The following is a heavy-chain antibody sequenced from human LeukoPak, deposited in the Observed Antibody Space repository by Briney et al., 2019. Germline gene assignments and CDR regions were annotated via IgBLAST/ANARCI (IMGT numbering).Heavy chain of an antibody. CDR2: IYSGGST. CDR3: ASSPQY. Sequence: SCAXSGFTVXSNYMSWVRQAPGKGLEWVSVIYSGGSTYYADSVKGRFTISRDNSKNTLYLQMNSLRAEDTAVYYCASSPQYWGQGTPVTVSS. J-gene: IGHJ4*02. CDR1: GFTVXSNY. V-gene: IGHV3-53*01.